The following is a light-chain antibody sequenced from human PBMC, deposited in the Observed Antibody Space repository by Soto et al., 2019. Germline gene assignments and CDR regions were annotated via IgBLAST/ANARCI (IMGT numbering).Light chain of an antibody. V-gene: IGKV3-20*01. CDR1: QSVSSSY. Sequence: EIVLTQSPGTLSLSPGERATLSCRASQSVSSSYLAWYQQKPGQAPRLLIYGASSRATGIPDRFSGSGSGTDFTLTISRLEPEDFAVYYCQQVSGYPLSFGGGTKVEIK. J-gene: IGKJ4*01. CDR3: QQVSGYPLS. CDR2: GAS.